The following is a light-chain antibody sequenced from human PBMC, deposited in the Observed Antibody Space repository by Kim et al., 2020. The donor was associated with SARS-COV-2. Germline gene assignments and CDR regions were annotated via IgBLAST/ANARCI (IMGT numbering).Light chain of an antibody. J-gene: IGLJ1*01. Sequence: VSPGQTARITCSGDALPKQYAYWYQQKPGQAPVLVIYKDSERPSGIPERFSGSSSGTTVTLTVSGVQAEDEADYYCQSADSSGTYVFGTGTKVTVL. V-gene: IGLV3-25*03. CDR3: QSADSSGTYV. CDR2: KDS. CDR1: ALPKQY.